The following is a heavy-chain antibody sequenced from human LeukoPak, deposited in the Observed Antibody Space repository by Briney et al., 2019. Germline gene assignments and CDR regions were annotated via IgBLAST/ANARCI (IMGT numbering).Heavy chain of an antibody. Sequence: GGSLRLSCAASGFIFSSYGMHWVRQAPGKGLQWVAVIGYDGNKKYYADSVKGRFTISRDNSKNTLYLQMNSLGAEDTAVYYCANYGSAYYFDYWGQGTLVTVSS. CDR1: GFIFSSYG. D-gene: IGHD3-10*01. J-gene: IGHJ4*02. CDR2: IGYDGNKK. V-gene: IGHV3-30*02. CDR3: ANYGSAYYFDY.